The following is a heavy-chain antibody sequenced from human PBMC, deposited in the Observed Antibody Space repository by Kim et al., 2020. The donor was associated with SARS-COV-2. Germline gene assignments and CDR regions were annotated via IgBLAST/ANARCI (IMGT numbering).Heavy chain of an antibody. CDR1: GDTFIGYT. Sequence: SVKVSCKLSGDTFIGYTFAWVRQAPGQGLEWMGAIMTVFETANYAKKFQDRLIITADASTSTVYLELSSLTSEDTARYFCTTKTRGTYFGYWGQGPLITVSS. CDR2: IMTVFETA. V-gene: IGHV1-69*13. J-gene: IGHJ4*02. D-gene: IGHD3-16*01. CDR3: TTKTRGTYFGY.